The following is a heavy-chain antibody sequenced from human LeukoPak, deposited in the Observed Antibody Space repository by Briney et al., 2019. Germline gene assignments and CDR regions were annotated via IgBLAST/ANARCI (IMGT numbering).Heavy chain of an antibody. CDR1: GYTFTSYD. CDR3: ASFGYGDYRYYFDY. CDR2: MHPKSGNT. Sequence: ASVKVSCKASGYTFTSYDINWVRQATGQGLEWMGWMHPKSGNTGYAQKFQGRVTMTRNTSISTAYIELSSLRSEDTAVYYCASFGYGDYRYYFDYWGQGTLVTVSS. D-gene: IGHD4-17*01. V-gene: IGHV1-8*01. J-gene: IGHJ4*01.